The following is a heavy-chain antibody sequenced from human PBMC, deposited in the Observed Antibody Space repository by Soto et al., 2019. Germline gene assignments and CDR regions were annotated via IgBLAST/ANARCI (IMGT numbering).Heavy chain of an antibody. CDR2: IYYSGST. Sequence: QVQLQESGPGLVKPSQTRSLTCTVSGGSISSGGYYWSWIRQHPGKGLEWIGYIYYSGSTYYNPSLKNRVTISVDPSKNQFSLKLSSVSAADTAVYYCATAELRFWLDPWGQGTRVTVSS. J-gene: IGHJ5*02. D-gene: IGHD1-26*01. V-gene: IGHV4-31*03. CDR1: GGSISSGGYY. CDR3: ATAELRFWLDP.